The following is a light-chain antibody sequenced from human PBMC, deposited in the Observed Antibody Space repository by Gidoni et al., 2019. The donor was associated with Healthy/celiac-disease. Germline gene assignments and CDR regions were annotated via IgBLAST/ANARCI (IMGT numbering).Light chain of an antibody. CDR1: QSVSSSY. J-gene: IGKJ2*01. CDR3: QQYGSSPPYT. Sequence: EIVLTQSPGTLSLSPGDRATLSCRASQSVSSSYLAWYQQKPGQAPRLLIYGASSRATGIPDRFSGSGSGTDFTLTISRLEPEDFAVYYCQQYGSSPPYTFXQXTKLXIK. CDR2: GAS. V-gene: IGKV3-20*01.